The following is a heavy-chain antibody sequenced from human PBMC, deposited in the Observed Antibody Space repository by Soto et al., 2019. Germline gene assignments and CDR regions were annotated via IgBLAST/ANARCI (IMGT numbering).Heavy chain of an antibody. D-gene: IGHD2-2*01. J-gene: IGHJ4*02. V-gene: IGHV3-9*01. CDR2: ISWNSGSI. CDR3: AKGGQLLVEGGGY. CDR1: GFTFDDYA. Sequence: EVQLVESGGGLVQPGRSLRLSCAASGFTFDDYAMHWVRQAPGKGLEWVSGISWNSGSIGYADSVKGRFTISRDNAKNSLYLQMTSLRAEDTALYYCAKGGQLLVEGGGYGGKGTLVTVSS.